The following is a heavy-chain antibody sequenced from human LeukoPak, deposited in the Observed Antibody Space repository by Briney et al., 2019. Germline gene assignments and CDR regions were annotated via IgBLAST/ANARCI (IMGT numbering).Heavy chain of an antibody. V-gene: IGHV1-46*03. D-gene: IGHD4-23*01. CDR1: GYTFTSYY. Sequence: ASVKVSCKASGYTFTSYYMHWVRQAPGQGLEWMGIINPSGGSTSYAQKFQGRVTMTRDTSTSTVYMGLSSLRSEDTAVYYCARVGRDYGGNSGEGSPFDPWGQGTLVTVSS. CDR3: ARVGRDYGGNSGEGSPFDP. J-gene: IGHJ5*02. CDR2: INPSGGST.